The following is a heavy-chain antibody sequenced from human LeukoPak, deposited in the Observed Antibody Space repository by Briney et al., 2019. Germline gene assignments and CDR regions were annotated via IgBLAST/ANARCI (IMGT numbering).Heavy chain of an antibody. Sequence: PGGSLRLSCAASGFTFSSYAMHWVRQAPGKGLEYVSAISSNGGSTYYANSVKGRFTISRDNSKNTLYLQMNSLRAEDTAVYYCARVGGELLDRPEGYYYYGMDVWGQGTTVTVSS. CDR2: ISSNGGST. CDR1: GFTFSSYA. J-gene: IGHJ6*02. D-gene: IGHD1-26*01. CDR3: ARVGGELLDRPEGYYYYGMDV. V-gene: IGHV3-64*01.